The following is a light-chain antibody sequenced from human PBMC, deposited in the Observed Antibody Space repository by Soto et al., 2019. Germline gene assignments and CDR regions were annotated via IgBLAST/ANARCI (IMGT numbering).Light chain of an antibody. J-gene: IGLJ2*01. CDR2: DSI. CDR1: TGTVTSSHY. Sequence: QAVVTQEPSLTVSPGGTVTLTCGSSTGTVTSSHYPYWFRQEPGQAPRTLIYDSIHKHSCTPARFSGSLLGGKAALTLSGAQPEDEADYYCLLSYSGARVFGGVTKLTVL. V-gene: IGLV7-46*01. CDR3: LLSYSGARV.